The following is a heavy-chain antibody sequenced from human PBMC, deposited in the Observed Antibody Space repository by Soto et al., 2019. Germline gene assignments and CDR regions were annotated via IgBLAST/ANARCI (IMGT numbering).Heavy chain of an antibody. Sequence: QVQLVQSGAEEKKPGASGKVSCKASGYTFTSYAMHWVRQAPGQRLEWMGWINAGNGNTKYSQKFQGRVTITRDTSASTAYMELSSLRSEDTAVYYCARGTVVTHFDYWGQGTLVTVSS. CDR2: INAGNGNT. D-gene: IGHD2-15*01. J-gene: IGHJ4*02. CDR3: ARGTVVTHFDY. CDR1: GYTFTSYA. V-gene: IGHV1-3*05.